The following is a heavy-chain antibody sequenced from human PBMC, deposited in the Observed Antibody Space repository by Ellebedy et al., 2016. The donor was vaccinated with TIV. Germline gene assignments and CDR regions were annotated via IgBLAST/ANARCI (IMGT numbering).Heavy chain of an antibody. V-gene: IGHV1-69*13. D-gene: IGHD5-12*01. CDR2: IVAVFGTT. J-gene: IGHJ4*02. CDR3: ARYSGYHFRGNYFDY. CDR1: GYTFTGFY. Sequence: SVKVSCKTSGYTFTGFYMHWVRQAPGQGLEWMGGIVAVFGTTTYAQKFQGRVTITADESTSTVYMELSSLTADDTAAYYCARYSGYHFRGNYFDYWGQGTLVTVSS.